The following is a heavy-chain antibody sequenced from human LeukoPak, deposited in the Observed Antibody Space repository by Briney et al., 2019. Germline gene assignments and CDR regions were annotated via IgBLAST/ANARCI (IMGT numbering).Heavy chain of an antibody. Sequence: GGSLRLSCAASGFTFSSYAMSWVRQAPGKGLEWVSAISGSGGSTYYADSVKGRFTISRDNSNNTLYLQMNSLRAEDTAVYYCATSFGYCSSTSCYSDYWGQGTLVTVSS. CDR1: GFTFSSYA. J-gene: IGHJ4*02. CDR3: ATSFGYCSSTSCYSDY. CDR2: ISGSGGST. V-gene: IGHV3-23*01. D-gene: IGHD2-2*03.